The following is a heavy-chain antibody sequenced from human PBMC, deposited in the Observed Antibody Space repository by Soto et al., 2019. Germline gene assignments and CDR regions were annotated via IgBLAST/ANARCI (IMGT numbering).Heavy chain of an antibody. CDR3: ARASRYDFWRGGMDV. J-gene: IGHJ6*02. Sequence: QVQLVQSGAEVKKPGASVKVSCKASGYTFTGYYMHWVRQAPGQGLEWMGWINPNSGGTNYAQKFRGRVTMTRDTSISTAYMELSRLRSDDTAVYYCARASRYDFWRGGMDVWGQGTTVTVSS. V-gene: IGHV1-2*02. D-gene: IGHD3-3*01. CDR2: INPNSGGT. CDR1: GYTFTGYY.